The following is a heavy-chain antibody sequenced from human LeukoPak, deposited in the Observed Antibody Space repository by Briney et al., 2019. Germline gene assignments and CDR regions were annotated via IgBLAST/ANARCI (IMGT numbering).Heavy chain of an antibody. CDR1: GFTFSNYL. CDR2: ISTDGSFT. Sequence: RAGGSLRLSCAASGFTFSNYLMHWVRQTPGKGLVWISRISTDGSFTNYADSVKGRFSISRDNAKNTLYLQMNSLRAEDTAVYYCAKGGVPVVSPAVNWGQGTLVTVSS. D-gene: IGHD2-2*01. CDR3: AKGGVPVVSPAVN. J-gene: IGHJ4*02. V-gene: IGHV3-74*01.